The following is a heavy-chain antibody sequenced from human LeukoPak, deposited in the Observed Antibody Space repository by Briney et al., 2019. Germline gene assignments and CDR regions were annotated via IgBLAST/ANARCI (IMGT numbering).Heavy chain of an antibody. CDR2: INPSGGST. J-gene: IGHJ4*02. V-gene: IGHV1-46*01. Sequence: ASVKVSCKASGYTFTSYYMHWVRQAPGQGLEWMGTINPSGGSTSYAQKFQGRVTMTRDTSTSTVYMELGSLRSEDTAVYYCARNIAARPLFNWGQGTLVTVSS. D-gene: IGHD6-6*01. CDR1: GYTFTSYY. CDR3: ARNIAARPLFN.